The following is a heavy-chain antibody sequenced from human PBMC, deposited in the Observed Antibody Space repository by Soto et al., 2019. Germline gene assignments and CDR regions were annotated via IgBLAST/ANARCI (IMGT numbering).Heavy chain of an antibody. V-gene: IGHV3-23*01. CDR3: AKDRAYSNFEARYYYGMDV. J-gene: IGHJ6*02. Sequence: EVQLLESGGDLAQPGGSLRLSCAASGFTFNSYAMNWVRQAPGKGLEWVSSISSGGGRTYYADSVKGRFTISRDNSKNTLYLQMNSLRAEDTAVYFCAKDRAYSNFEARYYYGMDVWGQGTTVTVSS. D-gene: IGHD4-4*01. CDR1: GFTFNSYA. CDR2: ISSGGGRT.